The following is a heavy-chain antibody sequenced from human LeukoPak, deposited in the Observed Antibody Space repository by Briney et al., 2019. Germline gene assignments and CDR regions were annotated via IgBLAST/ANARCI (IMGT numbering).Heavy chain of an antibody. CDR1: GYTFTSYG. V-gene: IGHV1-18*01. D-gene: IGHD3-3*01. CDR3: ARRNYDFWSGYLYGMDV. CDR2: ISAYNGNT. Sequence: ASVKVSCKASGYTFTSYGISWVRQAPGHGLEWMGWISAYNGNTNYAQKLQGRVTMTTDTSTSTAYMELRSLRSDDTAVYYCARRNYDFWSGYLYGMDVWGQGTTVTVSS. J-gene: IGHJ6*02.